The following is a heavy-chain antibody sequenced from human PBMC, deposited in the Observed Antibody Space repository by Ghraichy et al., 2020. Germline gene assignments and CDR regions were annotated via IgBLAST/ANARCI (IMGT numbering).Heavy chain of an antibody. CDR2: ISGSGGST. V-gene: IGHV3-23*01. CDR3: AKDFFGLRDGYIQYYFDY. J-gene: IGHJ4*02. D-gene: IGHD5-24*01. Sequence: GESLNISCAASGFTFSSYAMSWVRQAPGKGLEWVSAISGSGGSTYYADSVKGRFTISRDNSKNTLYLQMNSLRAEDTAVYYCAKDFFGLRDGYIQYYFDYWGQGTLVTVSS. CDR1: GFTFSSYA.